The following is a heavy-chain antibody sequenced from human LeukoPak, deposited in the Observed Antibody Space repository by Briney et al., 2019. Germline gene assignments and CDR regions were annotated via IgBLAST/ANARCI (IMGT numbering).Heavy chain of an antibody. CDR1: GFTFSSSA. V-gene: IGHV3-23*01. Sequence: GGSLRLSCAASGFTFSSSAMSWVRQAPGKGLEWVSAISNNGGYTYYADSVQGRFTISRDNSKSTLCLQMNSLRAEDTAVYYCAKRLGYCSDGSCYFPYWGQGTLVTVSP. CDR3: AKRLGYCSDGSCYFPY. J-gene: IGHJ4*02. D-gene: IGHD2-15*01. CDR2: ISNNGGYT.